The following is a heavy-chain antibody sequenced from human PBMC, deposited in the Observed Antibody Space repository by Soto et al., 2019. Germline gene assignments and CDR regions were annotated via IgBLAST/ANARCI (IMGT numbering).Heavy chain of an antibody. J-gene: IGHJ4*02. CDR3: TTGWSSKDY. D-gene: IGHD3-3*01. CDR2: IKSKADGGTT. CDR1: GFIFSNAR. V-gene: IGHV3-15*01. Sequence: EVQLVETGGGLVKPGGSLRLSCAASGFIFSNARMSWVRQAPGKGLEWVGRIKSKADGGTTNYAAPVKGRFNISRDGSKNTLYLQMNGLKTEDTAVYYCTTGWSSKDYWGQGTLVTVSS.